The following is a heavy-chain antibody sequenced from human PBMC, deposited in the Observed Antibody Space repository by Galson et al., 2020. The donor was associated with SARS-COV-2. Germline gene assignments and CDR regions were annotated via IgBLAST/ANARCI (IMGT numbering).Heavy chain of an antibody. Sequence: GGSLRLSCAASGFTFSNAWMSWVRQAPGKGLEWVGRIKSKTDGGTTDYAAPVKGRFTISRDDSKNTLYLQMNSLKTEDTAVYYCTTDTLLWFGSFDYWGQGTLVTVSS. D-gene: IGHD3-10*01. CDR1: GFTFSNAW. CDR3: TTDTLLWFGSFDY. J-gene: IGHJ4*02. V-gene: IGHV3-15*01. CDR2: IKSKTDGGTT.